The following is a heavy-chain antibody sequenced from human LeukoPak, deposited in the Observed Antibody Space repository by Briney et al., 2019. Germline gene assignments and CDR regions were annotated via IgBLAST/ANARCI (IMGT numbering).Heavy chain of an antibody. CDR2: ITADGSTS. V-gene: IGHV3-74*01. CDR3: VRQAVSGNSGIAY. D-gene: IGHD4-23*01. CDR1: GFTFSNYG. Sequence: GGSLRLSCAASGFTFSNYGMHWVRQAPGKGLEWVSLITADGSTSNYADSVKGRFTMSRDNAKSTVYLQMDGLRAEDTAVFSCVRQAVSGNSGIAYWGRGVLVTVSS. J-gene: IGHJ4*02.